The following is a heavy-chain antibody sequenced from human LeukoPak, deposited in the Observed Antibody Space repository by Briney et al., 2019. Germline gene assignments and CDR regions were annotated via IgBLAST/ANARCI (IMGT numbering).Heavy chain of an antibody. CDR1: GGTFSSYA. CDR3: ARDSTPPYYYDSSGYPY. Sequence: ASVKVSCKASGGTFSSYAISWVRQAPGQGLEWMGGIIPIFGTANYAQKFQGRVTITADKSTSTAYMELSSLRSEDTAVYYCARDSTPPYYYDSSGYPYWGQGTLVTVSS. J-gene: IGHJ4*02. CDR2: IIPIFGTA. D-gene: IGHD3-22*01. V-gene: IGHV1-69*06.